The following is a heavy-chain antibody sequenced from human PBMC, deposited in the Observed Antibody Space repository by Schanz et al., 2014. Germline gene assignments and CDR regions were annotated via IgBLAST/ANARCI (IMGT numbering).Heavy chain of an antibody. CDR3: ARALKGKVAIFGVIGAQNYYYVDD. CDR1: GYIFINSG. D-gene: IGHD3-3*01. Sequence: QIQLVQSGPEVKKPGATVKVSCKASGYIFINSGLNWVRQATGQGLEWMGWMNPKTGNTDHAQKFQGRVSMTWDTSTSPAYLDLSRLRSEDTGVYYCARALKGKVAIFGVIGAQNYYYVDDWGKGTTVTVSS. V-gene: IGHV1-8*02. CDR2: MNPKTGNT. J-gene: IGHJ6*03.